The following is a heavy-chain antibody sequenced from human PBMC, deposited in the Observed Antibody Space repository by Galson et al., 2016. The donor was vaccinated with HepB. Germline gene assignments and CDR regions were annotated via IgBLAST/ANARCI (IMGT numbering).Heavy chain of an antibody. CDR2: IHTNTGNP. CDR1: GYTFSRLA. CDR3: ARARSGGRDLFDY. D-gene: IGHD3-10*01. V-gene: IGHV7-4-1*02. Sequence: SVKVSCKASGYTFSRLALNWVRQAPGQGPEWMGWIHTNTGNPTYAQGFTGRFVFSLDTSVTTTYLQSNDLQAEDTALYYCARARSGGRDLFDYWGQGTLGTVST. J-gene: IGHJ4*02.